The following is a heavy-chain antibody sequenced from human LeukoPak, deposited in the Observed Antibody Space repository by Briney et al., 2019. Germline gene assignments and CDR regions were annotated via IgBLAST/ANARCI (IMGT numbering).Heavy chain of an antibody. Sequence: PSETLSLTCTVSGGSISSYYWSWIRQPPGKGLEWIGDIYYSGRTNYNPSLKSRVTISVDTSKNQFSLTLRSVTAADTAVYYCARHRFGELDYWGQGTLVTVS. CDR1: GGSISSYY. CDR2: IYYSGRT. V-gene: IGHV4-59*01. J-gene: IGHJ4*02. D-gene: IGHD3-10*01. CDR3: ARHRFGELDY.